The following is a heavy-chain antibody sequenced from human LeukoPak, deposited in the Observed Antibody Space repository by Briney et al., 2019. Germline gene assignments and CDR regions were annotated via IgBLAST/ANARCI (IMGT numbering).Heavy chain of an antibody. CDR2: ISAYNGNT. V-gene: IGHV1-18*01. CDR1: GYTFTSYG. D-gene: IGHD4/OR15-4a*01. CDR3: ARDVDYAPFDP. Sequence: ASVNVSCKASGYTFTSYGISWVRQAPGQGLEWMGWISAYNGNTNYAQKLQGRVTMTTDTSPSTAYMELRSLRSDDTAVYYCARDVDYAPFDPWGQGTLVTVSS. J-gene: IGHJ5*02.